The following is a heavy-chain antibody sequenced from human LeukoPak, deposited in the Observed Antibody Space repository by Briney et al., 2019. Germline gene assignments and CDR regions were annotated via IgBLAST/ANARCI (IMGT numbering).Heavy chain of an antibody. CDR3: ARAVSGRFDY. D-gene: IGHD6-19*01. CDR2: IYYSAST. J-gene: IGHJ4*02. CDR1: GGPMSPYH. Sequence: SEPLSLTCTVSGGPMSPYHWGWIRQPPGKGLEWTGYIYYSASTNYSPSLKSRVTISVGSSKNQFSLKLSSVTAADTAIYYCARAVSGRFDYWGQGTLVTVSS. V-gene: IGHV4-59*08.